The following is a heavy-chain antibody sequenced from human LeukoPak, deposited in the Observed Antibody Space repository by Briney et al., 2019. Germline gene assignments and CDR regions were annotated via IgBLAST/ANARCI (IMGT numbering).Heavy chain of an antibody. V-gene: IGHV3-74*01. CDR3: ARGHPVVPAGVVDY. CDR2: IKSDGSST. D-gene: IGHD2-2*01. Sequence: GGSLRLSCAASGFTFSSYWMYWVRQAPGKGLVWVSSIKSDGSSTTYADSVKVRFTISRDNAKNTLYLQMNSLRAEDTAVYYCARGHPVVPAGVVDYRGQGALVTVSS. J-gene: IGHJ4*02. CDR1: GFTFSSYW.